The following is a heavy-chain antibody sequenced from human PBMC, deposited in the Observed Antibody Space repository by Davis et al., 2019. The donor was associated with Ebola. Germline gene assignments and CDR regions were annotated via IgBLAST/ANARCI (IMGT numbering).Heavy chain of an antibody. CDR1: GFTFSSYA. V-gene: IGHV3-30-3*01. Sequence: GGSLRLSCAASGFTFSSYAMHWVRQAPGKGLEWVAVISYDGSNKYYADSVKGRFTISRDNSKNTLYLQMNSLRAEDTAVYYCARGDDSSGYLYYYGMDVWGQGTTVTVSS. CDR3: ARGDDSSGYLYYYGMDV. CDR2: ISYDGSNK. J-gene: IGHJ6*02. D-gene: IGHD3-22*01.